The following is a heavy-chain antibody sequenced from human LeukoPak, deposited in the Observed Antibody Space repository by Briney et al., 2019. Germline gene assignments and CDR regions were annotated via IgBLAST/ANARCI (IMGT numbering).Heavy chain of an antibody. CDR1: GYTFTSYD. CDR2: MNPNSGNA. CDR3: ARSEYQLSPPYYYGMDV. J-gene: IGHJ6*02. Sequence: ASVKVSCKASGYTFTSYDINWVRQATGQGLEWMGWMNPNSGNAGYAQKFQGRVTMTRNTSISTAYMEVSSLRSEDTAVYYCARSEYQLSPPYYYGMDVWGQGTTVTVSS. V-gene: IGHV1-8*01. D-gene: IGHD2-2*01.